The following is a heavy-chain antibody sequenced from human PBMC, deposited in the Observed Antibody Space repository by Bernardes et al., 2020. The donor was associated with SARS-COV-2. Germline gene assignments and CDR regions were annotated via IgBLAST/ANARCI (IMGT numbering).Heavy chain of an antibody. V-gene: IGHV3-7*03. CDR2: IKQDGSEK. Sequence: GGSLRLSCAASGFTFSSYWMSWVRQAPGKGLEWVANIKQDGSEKYYVDSVKGRFTISRDNAKNSLYLQMNSLRAEDTAVYYCARANNDFWSGGDIWDYWGQGTLVTGSS. CDR3: ARANNDFWSGGDIWDY. J-gene: IGHJ4*02. CDR1: GFTFSSYW. D-gene: IGHD3-3*01.